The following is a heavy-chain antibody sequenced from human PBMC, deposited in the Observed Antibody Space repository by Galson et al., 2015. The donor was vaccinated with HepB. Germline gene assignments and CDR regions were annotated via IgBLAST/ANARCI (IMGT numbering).Heavy chain of an antibody. CDR1: GYTFTAYS. J-gene: IGHJ4*02. Sequence: SVKVSCKASGYTFTAYSMHWVRQAPGQGLEWMGWINPNSGVTNYAQKFQGRVTMTRDTSISTAYMELSSLTSDDTAVFYCARAAPLDFVWLGELLPFDYWAQGTLVTVSS. D-gene: IGHD3-10*01. CDR3: ARAAPLDFVWLGELLPFDY. V-gene: IGHV1-2*02. CDR2: INPNSGVT.